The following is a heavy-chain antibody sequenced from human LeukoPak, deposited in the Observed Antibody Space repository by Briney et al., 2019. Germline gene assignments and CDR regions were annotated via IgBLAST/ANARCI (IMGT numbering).Heavy chain of an antibody. D-gene: IGHD6-19*01. Sequence: ASVKVSCKASGYTFSGYYMHWVRQAPGQGLEWMAWINPNNGDTNYAQKFQGRVTMTRDTSIGTAYMELTRLISDDTAVYYCARVGSSGWYVHPTLDYWGQGTLVTVSS. J-gene: IGHJ4*02. V-gene: IGHV1-2*02. CDR3: ARVGSSGWYVHPTLDY. CDR2: INPNNGDT. CDR1: GYTFSGYY.